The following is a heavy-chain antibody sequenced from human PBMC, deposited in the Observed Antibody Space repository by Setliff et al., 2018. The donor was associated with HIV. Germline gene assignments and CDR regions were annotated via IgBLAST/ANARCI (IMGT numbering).Heavy chain of an antibody. Sequence: PSETLSLTCTVSGASVNTNNYYWGWIRQPPGKGLEWIGNIHFSGSTYYSPSLRSRVTIYVGTFKRQFFLSLSSVTAADTAVYFCARPSLGIGGGALFDYWGQGILVTVSS. CDR2: IHFSGST. V-gene: IGHV4-39*01. J-gene: IGHJ4*02. CDR3: ARPSLGIGGGALFDY. CDR1: GASVNTNNYY. D-gene: IGHD7-27*01.